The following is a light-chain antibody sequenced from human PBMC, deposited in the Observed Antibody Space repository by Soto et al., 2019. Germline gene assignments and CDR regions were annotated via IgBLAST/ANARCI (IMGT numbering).Light chain of an antibody. CDR3: KQRSNWPRT. J-gene: IGKJ1*01. V-gene: IGKV3-11*01. Sequence: EIVLTQSPATLSLSPGERATLSCRASQSVSSYLAWYQQKPGQAPRLLIYDAYNRATGIQARFSGSGSGTDFTLTISRLEPEDFAVYYCKQRSNWPRTFGQGTKVDIK. CDR2: DAY. CDR1: QSVSSY.